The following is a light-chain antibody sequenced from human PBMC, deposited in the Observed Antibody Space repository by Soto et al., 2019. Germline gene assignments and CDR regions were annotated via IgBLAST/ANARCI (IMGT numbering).Light chain of an antibody. CDR3: SSDAGSSKC. CDR2: EVN. CDR1: SSDVGGYNY. J-gene: IGLJ1*01. Sequence: QAVLPQPHSESGCPGQSVAISCTGTSSDVGGYNYVSWYQQHPGKAPKLMIYEVNKRPSGVPDRFSGSKSGNTASLTVAGLQAEDEADYYCSSDAGSSKCVGKGTKDTV. V-gene: IGLV2-8*01.